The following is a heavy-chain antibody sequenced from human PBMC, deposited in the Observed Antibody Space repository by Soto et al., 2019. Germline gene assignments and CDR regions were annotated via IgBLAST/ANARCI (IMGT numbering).Heavy chain of an antibody. CDR2: ISGSGGST. CDR3: AGRGKERGLMDD. Sequence: EVQLLESGGGLVQPGGSLRLSCAASGFTFSSYAMSWVRQAPGKGLEWVSAISGSGGSTYYADSVKGRFTISRDNSKNTLYLQMNSLRAEDTAVYYCAGRGKERGLMDDWGQGTLGTVSS. CDR1: GFTFSSYA. V-gene: IGHV3-23*01. D-gene: IGHD1-26*01. J-gene: IGHJ4*02.